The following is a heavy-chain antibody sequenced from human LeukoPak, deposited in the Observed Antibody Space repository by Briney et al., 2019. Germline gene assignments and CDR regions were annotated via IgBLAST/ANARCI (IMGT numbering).Heavy chain of an antibody. CDR3: AKDRYYYDSGAFDI. Sequence: PGGSLRLSCAASGFTFDDYAMHWVRQAPGKGLEWVSGISWNSGSIGYADSVKGRFTISRDNAKNSLYLQMNSLRAEDTALYYCAKDRYYYDSGAFDIWGQGTTVTVSS. D-gene: IGHD3-22*01. J-gene: IGHJ3*02. CDR1: GFTFDDYA. V-gene: IGHV3-9*01. CDR2: ISWNSGSI.